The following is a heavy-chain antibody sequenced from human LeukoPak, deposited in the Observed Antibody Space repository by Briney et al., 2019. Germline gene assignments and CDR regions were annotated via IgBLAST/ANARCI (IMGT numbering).Heavy chain of an antibody. Sequence: SQTLSLTCTVSGGSISSGSYYWSWIRQPAGKGLEWIGRIYTSGSTIYNPSLKSRVTISVDTSKNQFSLKLSSVTAADTAVYYCAREAVIVGAIAGDAFDIWGQGTMVTVSS. V-gene: IGHV4-61*02. CDR1: GGSISSGSYY. D-gene: IGHD1-26*01. CDR2: IYTSGST. J-gene: IGHJ3*02. CDR3: AREAVIVGAIAGDAFDI.